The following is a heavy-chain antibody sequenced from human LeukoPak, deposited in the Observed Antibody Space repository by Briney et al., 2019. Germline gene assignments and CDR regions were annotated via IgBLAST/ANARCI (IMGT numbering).Heavy chain of an antibody. J-gene: IGHJ4*02. Sequence: PSETLSLTCTVSGGSISSSSYYWGWIRQPPGKGLEWIGSIYYSGSTYYNPSLKSRVTISVDKSKNQFSLKLSSVTAADTAVYYCARAKALTVTTDFDYWGQGTLVTVSS. D-gene: IGHD4-17*01. CDR1: GGSISSSSYY. CDR2: IYYSGST. V-gene: IGHV4-39*07. CDR3: ARAKALTVTTDFDY.